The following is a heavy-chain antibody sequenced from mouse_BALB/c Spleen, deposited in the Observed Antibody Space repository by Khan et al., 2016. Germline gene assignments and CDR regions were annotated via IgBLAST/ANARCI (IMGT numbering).Heavy chain of an antibody. CDR3: ARRSRYGSY. V-gene: IGHV1-9*01. CDR1: GYTFTSYW. Sequence: QVRLQQSGAELMKPGASVKISCKATGYTFTSYWIEWIKQRPGHGLEWMGEILPGSGSTNYNEKFRGKATFTADTSSNTAYMQLSRLTSEDSAVYYSARRSRYGSYWGRGTHLTVSS. D-gene: IGHD2-14*01. CDR2: ILPGSGST. J-gene: IGHJ2*01.